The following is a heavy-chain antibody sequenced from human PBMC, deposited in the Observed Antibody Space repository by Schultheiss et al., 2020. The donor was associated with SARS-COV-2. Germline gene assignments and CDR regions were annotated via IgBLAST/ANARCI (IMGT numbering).Heavy chain of an antibody. Sequence: KVSCKASGGTFSSDEISWVRQAPGQGFEWMGIIYPGDSDTRYSPSFQGQVTISADKSISTAYLQWSSLKASDTAMYYCARLEGIFGEDRYYFDYWGQGTLVTVSS. CDR3: ARLEGIFGEDRYYFDY. V-gene: IGHV5-51*01. D-gene: IGHD3-3*01. CDR1: GGTFSSDE. CDR2: IYPGDSDT. J-gene: IGHJ4*02.